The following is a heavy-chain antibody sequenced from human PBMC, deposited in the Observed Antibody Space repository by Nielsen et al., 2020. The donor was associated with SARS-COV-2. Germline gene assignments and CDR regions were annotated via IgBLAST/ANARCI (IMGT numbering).Heavy chain of an antibody. CDR2: ISYDGSNK. D-gene: IGHD3-22*01. J-gene: IGHJ4*02. V-gene: IGHV3-30*18. Sequence: GESLKISCAASGFTFSSYGMHWVRQAPGKGLEWVAVISYDGSNKYYADSVKGRFTISRDNSKNTLYLQMNSLRAEDTAVYYCAKTLVVKAPVDYWGQGTLVTVSS. CDR3: AKTLVVKAPVDY. CDR1: GFTFSSYG.